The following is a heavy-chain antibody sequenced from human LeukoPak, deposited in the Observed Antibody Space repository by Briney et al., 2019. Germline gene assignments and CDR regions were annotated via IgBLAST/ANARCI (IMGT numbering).Heavy chain of an antibody. CDR3: VKGRWGSGWYDYDH. Sequence: GGSLRLSCAASGSTFSSYAMSWVRQAPGRGLEWVAVFSGTGASTHYADSVKGRFTVSRDNSKNTLYLQLNSLRVNDTALYYCVKGRWGSGWYDYDHWGQGTRVTVSS. CDR1: GSTFSSYA. CDR2: FSGTGAST. D-gene: IGHD6-19*01. V-gene: IGHV3-23*01. J-gene: IGHJ4*02.